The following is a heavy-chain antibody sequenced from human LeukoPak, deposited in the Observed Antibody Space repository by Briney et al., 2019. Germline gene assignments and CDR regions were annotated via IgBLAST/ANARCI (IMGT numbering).Heavy chain of an antibody. Sequence: SETLSLTCAVYGGSFSGYYWSWIRQPPGKGLEWIGEINHSESTNYNPSLKSRVTISVDTSKNQFSLKLSSVTAADTAVYYCARGPLRGYCSGGSCYSGLFDYWGQGTLVTVSS. J-gene: IGHJ4*02. V-gene: IGHV4-34*01. CDR1: GGSFSGYY. CDR3: ARGPLRGYCSGGSCYSGLFDY. CDR2: INHSEST. D-gene: IGHD2-15*01.